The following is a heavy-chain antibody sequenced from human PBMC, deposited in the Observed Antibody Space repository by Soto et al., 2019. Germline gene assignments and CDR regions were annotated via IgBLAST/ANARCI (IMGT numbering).Heavy chain of an antibody. CDR3: ARDGIVGATTGWNYFDY. Sequence: QVQLVESGGGVVQPGRSLRLSCAASGFTFSSYAMHWVRQAPGKGLEWVAVISYDGSNKYYADSVKGRFTISRDHSTNTLYLQMNSLRAEDTAVYYCARDGIVGATTGWNYFDYWGQGTLVTVSS. CDR1: GFTFSSYA. J-gene: IGHJ4*02. V-gene: IGHV3-30-3*01. CDR2: ISYDGSNK. D-gene: IGHD1-26*01.